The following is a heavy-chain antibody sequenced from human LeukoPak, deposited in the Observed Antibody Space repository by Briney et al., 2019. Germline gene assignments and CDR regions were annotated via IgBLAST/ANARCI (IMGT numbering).Heavy chain of an antibody. CDR3: ARESAAGKFDY. J-gene: IGHJ4*02. CDR1: GGTFSSYA. V-gene: IGHV1-69*13. CDR2: IIPIFGTG. Sequence: SVKVSCKASGGTFSSYAISWVRQAPGQGLEWMGGIIPIFGTGNYAQQFQGRVTISADESTSTTYMELNSLRSEGTAVYFCARESAAGKFDYWGQGTLVTVSS. D-gene: IGHD6-13*01.